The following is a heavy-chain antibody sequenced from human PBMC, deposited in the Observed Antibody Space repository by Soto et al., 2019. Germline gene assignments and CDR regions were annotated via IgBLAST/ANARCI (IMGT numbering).Heavy chain of an antibody. CDR3: ARSSGGVFGIIIEGTNWVDP. CDR1: GDTVTIYA. J-gene: IGHJ5*02. D-gene: IGHD3-3*01. V-gene: IGHV1-18*01. CDR2: ISAYNGNT. Sequence: GPSVKVCRTASGDTVTIYAICWVRQAPGQGLEWMGWISAYNGNTNYAQKLQGRVTMTTDTYTSTVYMELRGLTSEDTAVYYCARSSGGVFGIIIEGTNWVDPWGQGTLVTVSS.